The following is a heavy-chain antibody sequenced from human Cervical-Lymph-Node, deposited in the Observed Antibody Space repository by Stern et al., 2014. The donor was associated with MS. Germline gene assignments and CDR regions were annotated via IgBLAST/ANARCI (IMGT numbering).Heavy chain of an antibody. Sequence: VQLVESGGGVVQPGRSQGLSCAASGFTFSAYAMHWVRQAPGKGLDWVAVISADGNTKFYADSVKGRFTISRDNSKNTLFLQMNSLKIEDTAVYYCARDGRPVWGQGTLVAVSS. CDR2: ISADGNTK. CDR3: ARDGRPV. J-gene: IGHJ4*02. CDR1: GFTFSAYA. V-gene: IGHV3-30-3*01.